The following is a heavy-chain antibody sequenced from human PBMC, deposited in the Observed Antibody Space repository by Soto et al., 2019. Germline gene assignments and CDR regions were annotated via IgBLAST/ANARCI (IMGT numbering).Heavy chain of an antibody. J-gene: IGHJ4*02. CDR2: IYYSGST. CDR3: ASPYCSGGSCHPIFDY. V-gene: IGHV4-39*01. D-gene: IGHD2-15*01. CDR1: GGSISSSSYY. Sequence: SETLSLTCTVSGGSISSSSYYWGWIRQPPGKGLEWIGSIYYSGSTYYNPSLKSRVTISVDTSKNQFSLKLSSVTAADTAVYYCASPYCSGGSCHPIFDYWGRGTLVTVSS.